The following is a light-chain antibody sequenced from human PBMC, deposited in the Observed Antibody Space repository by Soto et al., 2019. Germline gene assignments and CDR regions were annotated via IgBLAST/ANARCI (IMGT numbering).Light chain of an antibody. CDR3: QQYYNWPYT. J-gene: IGKJ2*01. CDR1: QSVSSN. CDR2: GAS. Sequence: EIVMTQSPATLSVSPGERATLSCRASQSVSSNLAWYQQKPGQAPRLLIYGASTRATGIPVRFSGSGSGSAFTLTISGLQSEAFAVYYCQQYYNWPYTFGQGTKLEIK. V-gene: IGKV3-15*01.